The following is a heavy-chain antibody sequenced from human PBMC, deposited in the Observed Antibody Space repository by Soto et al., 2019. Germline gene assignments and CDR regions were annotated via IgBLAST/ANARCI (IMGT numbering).Heavy chain of an antibody. CDR2: ISYDGSNK. D-gene: IGHD3-10*01. CDR1: GFTFSSYG. J-gene: IGHJ6*02. CDR3: AKDLYYYGSGSLGFAYYYYGMDV. Sequence: PGGSLRLSCAASGFTFSSYGMHWVRQAPGKGLEWVAVISYDGSNKYYADSVKGRFTISRGNSKNTLYLQMNSLRAEDTAVYYCAKDLYYYGSGSLGFAYYYYGMDVWGQGTTVTVSS. V-gene: IGHV3-30*18.